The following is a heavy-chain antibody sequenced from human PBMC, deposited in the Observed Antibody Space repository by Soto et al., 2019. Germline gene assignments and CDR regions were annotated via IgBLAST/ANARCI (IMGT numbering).Heavy chain of an antibody. D-gene: IGHD5-18*01. V-gene: IGHV3-7*05. J-gene: IGHJ4*02. CDR1: GFTFSSYW. CDR2: IKQDGSEK. CDR3: ARDRAMDDY. Sequence: GSLRLSCAASGFTFSSYWMNWVRQAPGKGLEREANIKQDGSEKNYVDSVKGRFTISRDNAKNSLYLQMNSLRAEDTAVYYCARDRAMDDYWGQGTLVTVSS.